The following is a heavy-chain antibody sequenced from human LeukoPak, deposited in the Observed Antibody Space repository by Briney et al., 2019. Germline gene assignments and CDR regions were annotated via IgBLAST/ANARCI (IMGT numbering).Heavy chain of an antibody. D-gene: IGHD2-2*01. J-gene: IGHJ4*02. V-gene: IGHV4-59*08. CDR1: GGPISSYY. CDR2: IYHSGST. Sequence: PSETLSLTCTVSGGPISSYYWSWIRQPTGKGLECIGTIYHSGSTYYNPSLKSRVTISVDTSKNQFSLRLSSVTAADTAVYYCARSSRSWSTFDNWGQGTLVTVSS. CDR3: ARSSRSWSTFDN.